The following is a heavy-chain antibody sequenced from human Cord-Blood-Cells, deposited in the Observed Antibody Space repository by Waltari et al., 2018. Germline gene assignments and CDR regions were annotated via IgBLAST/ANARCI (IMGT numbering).Heavy chain of an antibody. D-gene: IGHD1-26*01. V-gene: IGHV1-46*01. J-gene: IGHJ3*02. Sequence: QVQLVQSGAEVKKPGASVKVSCKASGQTFTRYSMHCVRQAPGQGPEWMGIINPSGGSTSYAQKFQGRVTMTRDTSTSTVYMELSSLRSEDTAVYYCARGREWEDAFDIWGQGTMVTVSS. CDR3: ARGREWEDAFDI. CDR2: INPSGGST. CDR1: GQTFTRYS.